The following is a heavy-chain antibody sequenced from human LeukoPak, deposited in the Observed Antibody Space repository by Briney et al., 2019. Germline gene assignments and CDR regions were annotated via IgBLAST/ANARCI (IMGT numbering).Heavy chain of an antibody. CDR2: IYYSGST. V-gene: IGHV4-59*01. Sequence: ETLSLTCTASGGSISSYYWSWIRQPPGKGLGWIGYIYYSGSTNYNPSLKGRVTISVDTSKNQFSLKLSSVTAADTAVYYCARLTTDPIGYYYGMDVWGQGTTVTVSS. CDR1: GGSISSYY. CDR3: ARLTTDPIGYYYGMDV. D-gene: IGHD4-11*01. J-gene: IGHJ6*02.